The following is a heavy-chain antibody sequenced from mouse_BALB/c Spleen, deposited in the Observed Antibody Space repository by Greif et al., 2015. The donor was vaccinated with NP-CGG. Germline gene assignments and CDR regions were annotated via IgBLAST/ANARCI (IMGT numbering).Heavy chain of an antibody. Sequence: EVHLVESGGGLVKPGGSLKLSCAASGFTFSDYYMYWVRQTPEKRLEWAATISDGGSYTYCPDSVKGRFTISRDNAKNSLYLQMSSLKSEDTAMYYCARDKGSYSLAYWGQGTLVTVSA. CDR3: ARDKGSYSLAY. CDR2: ISDGGSYT. CDR1: GFTFSDYY. V-gene: IGHV5-4*02. J-gene: IGHJ3*01. D-gene: IGHD2-10*01.